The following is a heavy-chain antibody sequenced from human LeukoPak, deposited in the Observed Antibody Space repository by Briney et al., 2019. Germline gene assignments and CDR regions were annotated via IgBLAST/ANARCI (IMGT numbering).Heavy chain of an antibody. CDR3: ARDGLEYSGSYYLDY. CDR1: GGSISSYY. J-gene: IGHJ4*02. V-gene: IGHV4-4*07. D-gene: IGHD1-26*01. Sequence: PSETLSLTCTVSGGSISSYYWSWIRQPAGKGLEWIGRIYTSGSTNYNPSLKSRVTMSVDTSKNQFSLKLSSVTAADTAVYYCARDGLEYSGSYYLDYWGQGTLVTVSS. CDR2: IYTSGST.